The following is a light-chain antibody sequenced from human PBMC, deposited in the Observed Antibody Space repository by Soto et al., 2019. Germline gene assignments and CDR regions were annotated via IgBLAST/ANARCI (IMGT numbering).Light chain of an antibody. V-gene: IGLV2-14*01. CDR1: SSDVRGYNY. J-gene: IGLJ1*01. Sequence: QSALTQPASVSGSPGQSITISCTGTSSDVRGYNYVSWYQQHPGKAPKLMIYDVSNRPSRVSNRFSGSKSGNTASLTISGRQAEDEADYYCSSYTRSSTLFVFGTGTKLTVL. CDR3: SSYTRSSTLFV. CDR2: DVS.